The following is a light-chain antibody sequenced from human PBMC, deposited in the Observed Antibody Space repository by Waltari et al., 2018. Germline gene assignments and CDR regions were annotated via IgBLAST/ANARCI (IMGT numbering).Light chain of an antibody. CDR3: QCYDSSLSVSV. J-gene: IGLJ3*02. CDR2: GNT. Sequence: YQDLPGTAPKLLIYGNTHRPPGVPDRFSGSKSGPSASVAITELQAGREADYFCQCYDSSLSVSVFGGLTKLTVL. V-gene: IGLV1-40*01.